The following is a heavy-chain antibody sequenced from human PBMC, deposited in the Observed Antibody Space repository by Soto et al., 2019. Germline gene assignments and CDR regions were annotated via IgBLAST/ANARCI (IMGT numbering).Heavy chain of an antibody. J-gene: IGHJ4*02. CDR1: GFTISRNA. CDR2: ISERGDNT. D-gene: IGHD2-15*01. CDR3: AQAEAASFDQ. Sequence: PGGSLRLSCAASGFTISRNAMYWVRQAPGKGLEWVSGISERGDNTHYADSVKGQFTISRDNSKNTLYLQMNSLRAEDTAVYYCAQAEAASFDQWGQGTLVNVS. V-gene: IGHV3-23*01.